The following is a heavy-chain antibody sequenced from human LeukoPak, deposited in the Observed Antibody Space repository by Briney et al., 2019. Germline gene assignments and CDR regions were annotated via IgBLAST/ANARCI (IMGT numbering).Heavy chain of an antibody. J-gene: IGHJ4*02. Sequence: GGSLRLSCATSGFSFSSYWMHWVRQAPGKGLVWVSGIYYDGSTTIYADSVKGRFTISRDNAKNTLYLQMNSLRAEDTAVYFCARVIVTYYFFGSWGQGTPVTVSS. CDR2: IYYDGSTT. V-gene: IGHV3-74*01. CDR1: GFSFSSYW. CDR3: ARVIVTYYFFGS. D-gene: IGHD2-21*01.